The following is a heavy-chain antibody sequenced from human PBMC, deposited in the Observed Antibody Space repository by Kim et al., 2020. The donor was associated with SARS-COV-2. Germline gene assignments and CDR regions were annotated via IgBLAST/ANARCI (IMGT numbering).Heavy chain of an antibody. CDR1: GFTFSSYG. CDR2: ISYDGSNK. CDR3: AKDPSITISMDV. V-gene: IGHV3-30*18. Sequence: GGSLRLSCAASGFTFSSYGMHWVRQAPGKGLEWVAVISYDGSNKYYADSVKGRFTISRDNSKNTLYLQMNSLRAEDTAVYYCAKDPSITISMDVWGQGTTVTVSS. J-gene: IGHJ6*02. D-gene: IGHD3-3*01.